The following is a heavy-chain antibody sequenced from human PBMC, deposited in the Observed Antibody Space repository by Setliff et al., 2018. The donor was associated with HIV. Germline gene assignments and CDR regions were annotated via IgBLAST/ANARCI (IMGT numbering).Heavy chain of an antibody. CDR2: ISVKNGNT. CDR1: GYTFISYG. Sequence: GASVKVSCKASGYTFISYGVSWVRQAPGQGLEWMGWISVKNGNTNYAQKFQGRVTFTRDTSASTAYMELSSLRSEDTAVYYCAREGKFRYYYYMDVWGKGTTVTVSS. D-gene: IGHD3-10*01. CDR3: AREGKFRYYYYMDV. V-gene: IGHV1-18*01. J-gene: IGHJ6*03.